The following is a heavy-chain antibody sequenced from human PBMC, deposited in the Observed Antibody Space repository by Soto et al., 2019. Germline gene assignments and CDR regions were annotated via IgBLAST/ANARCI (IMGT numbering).Heavy chain of an antibody. J-gene: IGHJ5*02. CDR3: ARDRGSGSSNNWFDP. CDR2: IYYSAST. Sequence: SETMSLTCTVSGASVSSASYYWSWIRQPPGKGLEWIGYIYYSASTDYNPSLKSRVTISLDTSKNQFSLKLSSVTSADTAVYYCARDRGSGSSNNWFDPWGQGTLVTVSS. D-gene: IGHD3-10*01. CDR1: GASVSSASYY. V-gene: IGHV4-61*01.